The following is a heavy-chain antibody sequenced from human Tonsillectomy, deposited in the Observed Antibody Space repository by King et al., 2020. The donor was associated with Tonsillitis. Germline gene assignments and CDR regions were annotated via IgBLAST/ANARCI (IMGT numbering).Heavy chain of an antibody. J-gene: IGHJ4*02. D-gene: IGHD5-18*01. CDR1: GFTFSNYP. Sequence: VQLVESGGGVAQPGRSLRLSCAASGFTFSNYPMHWVRQAPGKGLEWVAVISYDGSNKDYADSVKGRFTISRDNSKNTLYVKMNSLRAEDTAVYYCARSGRTQLWLPVDSWGQGTLVTVSS. CDR2: ISYDGSNK. CDR3: ARSGRTQLWLPVDS. V-gene: IGHV3-30-3*01.